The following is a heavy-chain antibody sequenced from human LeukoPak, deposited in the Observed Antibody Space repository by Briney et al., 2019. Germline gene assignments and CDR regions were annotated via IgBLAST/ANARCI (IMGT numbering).Heavy chain of an antibody. J-gene: IGHJ3*02. Sequence: GGSLRLSCAASGFTFSSYEMNWVRQAPGKGLEWVSYISSSGSTIYYADSVKGRFTISRDNSKNTLYLQMNSLRAEDTAVYYCAKDRNYYDSSGHDAFDIWGQGTMVTVSS. CDR2: ISSSGSTI. CDR3: AKDRNYYDSSGHDAFDI. D-gene: IGHD3-22*01. V-gene: IGHV3-48*03. CDR1: GFTFSSYE.